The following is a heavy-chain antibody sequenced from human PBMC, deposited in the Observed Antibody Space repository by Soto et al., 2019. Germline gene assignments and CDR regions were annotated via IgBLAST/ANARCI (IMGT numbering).Heavy chain of an antibody. J-gene: IGHJ1*01. CDR1: GFTFSNYA. Sequence: EVQLLESGGGLVQPGGSLRLSCAASGFTFSNYAMSWVRQAPGKGLEWVSAISGSGDNTYYTDSVKGRFTISRDNSKNTLYLQMNSLRAEDTAVYYCAKDFGMAAPGVYFQHWGQGTLVTFSS. CDR3: AKDFGMAAPGVYFQH. CDR2: ISGSGDNT. V-gene: IGHV3-23*01. D-gene: IGHD3-3*01.